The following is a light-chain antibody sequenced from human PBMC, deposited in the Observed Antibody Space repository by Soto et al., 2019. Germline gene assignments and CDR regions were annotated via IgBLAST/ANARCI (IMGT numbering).Light chain of an antibody. J-gene: IGLJ2*01. CDR2: EVS. CDR1: SSDVGSYNL. CDR3: CSYAGSSTPYVV. V-gene: IGLV2-23*02. Sequence: QSALTQPASVSGSPGQSITISCTGTSSDVGSYNLVSWYQQHPGKAPKLMIYEVSKRPSGVSNRFSGSKSGITASLTISGLQAEDEADYYCCSYAGSSTPYVVFGGGTKLTVL.